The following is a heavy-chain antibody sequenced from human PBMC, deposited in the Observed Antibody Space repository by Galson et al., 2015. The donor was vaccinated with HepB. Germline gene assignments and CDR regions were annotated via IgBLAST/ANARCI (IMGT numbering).Heavy chain of an antibody. Sequence: SVKVSCKASGGTFSSYAISWVRQAPGQGLEWMGGIIPIFGTANYAQKFQGRVTITADESTSTAYMELSSLRSEDTAVYYCARDRGEWLTGPYYYYYMDVWGKGTTVTVSS. D-gene: IGHD5-12*01. CDR2: IIPIFGTA. CDR3: ARDRGEWLTGPYYYYYMDV. CDR1: GGTFSSYA. J-gene: IGHJ6*03. V-gene: IGHV1-69*13.